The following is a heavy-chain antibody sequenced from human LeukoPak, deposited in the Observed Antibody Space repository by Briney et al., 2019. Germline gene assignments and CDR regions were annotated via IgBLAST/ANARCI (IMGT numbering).Heavy chain of an antibody. CDR3: ARAGGGYYYYYYGMDV. Sequence: PGGSLRLSCAASGFTFSSYEMNRVRQAPGKGLEWVSYISSSGSTIYYADSVKGRFTISRDNATNSLYLQMNSLRAEDTAVYYCARAGGGYYYYYYGMDVWGQGTTVTVSS. V-gene: IGHV3-48*03. CDR2: ISSSGSTI. J-gene: IGHJ6*02. CDR1: GFTFSSYE. D-gene: IGHD3-16*01.